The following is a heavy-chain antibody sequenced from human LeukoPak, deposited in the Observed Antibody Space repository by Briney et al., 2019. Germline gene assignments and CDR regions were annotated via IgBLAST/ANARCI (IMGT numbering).Heavy chain of an antibody. CDR2: INSGGDYK. D-gene: IGHD3-9*01. CDR3: ARGHYDVLASSYKWTPDY. V-gene: IGHV3-21*01. Sequence: GGSLRLSCASSGFTFNTFNMNWFRQAPGRGLEWVSSINSGGDYKYYADSVKGRFITSRDNAKNSLSLQLNTLRVEDTAIYYCARGHYDVLASSYKWTPDYWGQGTLVTVSS. CDR1: GFTFNTFN. J-gene: IGHJ4*02.